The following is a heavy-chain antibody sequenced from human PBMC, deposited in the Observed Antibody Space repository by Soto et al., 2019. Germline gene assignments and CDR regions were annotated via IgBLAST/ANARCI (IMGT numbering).Heavy chain of an antibody. Sequence: GGSLRLSCAASGFTFRDAAMHWVRQASGKGLEWIGRIRNKTNNYSTTFIESVRGRFTTSRDDSKNTVYLQMNRLRIDDTAVYYCTARRDWTAVDPLDYWGQGTMVTVSS. V-gene: IGHV3-73*01. D-gene: IGHD5-18*01. CDR1: GFTFRDAA. CDR3: TARRDWTAVDPLDY. CDR2: IRNKTNNYST. J-gene: IGHJ4*03.